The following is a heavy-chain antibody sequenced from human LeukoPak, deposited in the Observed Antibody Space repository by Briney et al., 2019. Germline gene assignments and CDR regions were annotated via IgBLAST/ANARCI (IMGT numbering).Heavy chain of an antibody. CDR3: ARGGWFDP. Sequence: SETLSLTCTVSGGSISSSSYYWGWIRQPPGKGLEWIGSIYYSGSTYYNPSLKSRVTISVDTSKNQFSLKLSSVTAADTAVYYCARGGWFDPWGQGTLVTVSS. V-gene: IGHV4-39*07. CDR1: GGSISSSSYY. D-gene: IGHD3-16*01. CDR2: IYYSGST. J-gene: IGHJ5*02.